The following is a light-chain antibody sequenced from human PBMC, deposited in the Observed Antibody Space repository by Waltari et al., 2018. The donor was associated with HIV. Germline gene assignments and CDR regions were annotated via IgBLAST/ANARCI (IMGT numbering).Light chain of an antibody. CDR1: NIGTKS. CDR2: DDS. V-gene: IGLV3-21*02. Sequence: SSVLTQPPSVSVAPGQTARITCGGNNIGTKSVHWYQQKPVQAPVLVVYDDSDRPSGIPERFSGSNSGNTATLTINRGEAGDEADYYCQVWDSSSAHVVFGGGTKLTVL. J-gene: IGLJ2*01. CDR3: QVWDSSSAHVV.